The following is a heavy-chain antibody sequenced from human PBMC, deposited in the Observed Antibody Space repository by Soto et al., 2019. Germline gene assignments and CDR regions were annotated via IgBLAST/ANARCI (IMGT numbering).Heavy chain of an antibody. CDR1: GGSISSSNW. V-gene: IGHV4-4*02. CDR3: ARGRRIVVVVAAQETRWFDP. J-gene: IGHJ5*02. D-gene: IGHD2-15*01. CDR2: IYHSGST. Sequence: QVQLQESGPGLVKPSGTLSLTCAVSGGSISSSNWWSWVRQPPGKGLEWIGEIYHSGSTNYNPSLKRRVTISVDKSKNQFSLKLSSVTAADTAVYYCARGRRIVVVVAAQETRWFDPWGQGTLVTVSS.